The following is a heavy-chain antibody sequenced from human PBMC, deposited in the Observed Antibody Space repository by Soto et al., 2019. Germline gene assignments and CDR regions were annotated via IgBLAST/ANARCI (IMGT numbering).Heavy chain of an antibody. Sequence: GGSLRLSCVASGFTSSNYAMHWVRQAPGKGLGWVAVISSDGSEKYYLDSVRDRFTISRDNSKNTLYLQMNNLRPEDTAMYYCANSWTTLTTGFDFWGQGALVTVSS. V-gene: IGHV3-30*18. CDR2: ISSDGSEK. J-gene: IGHJ4*02. CDR1: GFTSSNYA. CDR3: ANSWTTLTTGFDF. D-gene: IGHD4-17*01.